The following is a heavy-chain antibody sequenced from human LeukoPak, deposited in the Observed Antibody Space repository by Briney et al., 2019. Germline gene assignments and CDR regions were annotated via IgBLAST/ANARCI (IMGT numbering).Heavy chain of an antibody. CDR2: IYYSGST. D-gene: IGHD6-13*01. CDR1: GGSISSSSYY. J-gene: IGHJ4*02. V-gene: IGHV4-39*07. Sequence: SETLSLTCTVSGGSISSSSYYWGWIRQPPGEGLEWIGSIYYSGSTYYNPSLKSRVTISVDTSKNQFSLKLSSVTAADTAVYYCARGPIAAAGDSWGQGTLVTVSS. CDR3: ARGPIAAAGDS.